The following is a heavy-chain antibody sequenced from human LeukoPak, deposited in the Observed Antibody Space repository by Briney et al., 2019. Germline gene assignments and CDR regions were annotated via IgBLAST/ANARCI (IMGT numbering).Heavy chain of an antibody. Sequence: ASVKVSCKASGGTFSSYAISWVRQAPGQGLEWMGGIIPIFGTANYAQKFQGRVTITADESTSTAYMGLSSLRSEDTAVYYCARGDMGDDAFDIWGQGTMVTVSS. CDR1: GGTFSSYA. D-gene: IGHD2-21*02. V-gene: IGHV1-69*13. J-gene: IGHJ3*02. CDR3: ARGDMGDDAFDI. CDR2: IIPIFGTA.